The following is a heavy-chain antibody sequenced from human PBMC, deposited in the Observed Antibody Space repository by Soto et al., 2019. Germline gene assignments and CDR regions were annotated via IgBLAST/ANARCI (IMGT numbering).Heavy chain of an antibody. Sequence: QVQLQESGPGLVKPSQTLSLTCTVSGGSISSGGYYWSWIRQHPGKGLEWIGYIYYSGSTYYNPSLKSRVTISVDTSKNQFSLKLRSVTAADTAVYYCARGPLPLVVVPAAMTGGAFDIWGQGTMVTVSS. J-gene: IGHJ3*02. CDR2: IYYSGST. V-gene: IGHV4-31*03. CDR3: ARGPLPLVVVPAAMTGGAFDI. CDR1: GGSISSGGYY. D-gene: IGHD2-2*01.